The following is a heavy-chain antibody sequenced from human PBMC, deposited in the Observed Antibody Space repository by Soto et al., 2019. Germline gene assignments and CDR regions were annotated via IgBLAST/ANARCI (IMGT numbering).Heavy chain of an antibody. V-gene: IGHV3-30-3*01. D-gene: IGHD5-12*01. CDR1: GFTFSSYA. CDR3: ARVVDTITDYYDGMDV. Sequence: QVQLVESGGGVVQPGRSLRLSCAASGFTFSSYAMHWVRQAPGEGLEWVAVISYDGGSNKYYADSVKGRFTISRDNSRNTPYLQMNSLRAEDTAVYYCARVVDTITDYYDGMDVWGQGTTVTVSS. CDR2: ISYDGGSNK. J-gene: IGHJ6*02.